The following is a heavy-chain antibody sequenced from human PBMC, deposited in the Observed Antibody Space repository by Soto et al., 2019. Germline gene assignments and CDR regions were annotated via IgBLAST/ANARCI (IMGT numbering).Heavy chain of an antibody. CDR1: GGSIISYY. CDR3: ANHVDVDDIVTGSRLSWGYLDS. CDR2: IYYSGST. Sequence: PSETLSLTCTVSGGSIISYYWSWIRQPPGKGLEWIGYIYYSGSTKYKPSLKSRVTISVDTPKNQVSLKLTSVTAADTAVYYCANHVDVDDIVTGSRLSWGYLDSWGQGTLVTVSS. D-gene: IGHD3-9*01. J-gene: IGHJ4*02. V-gene: IGHV4-59*08.